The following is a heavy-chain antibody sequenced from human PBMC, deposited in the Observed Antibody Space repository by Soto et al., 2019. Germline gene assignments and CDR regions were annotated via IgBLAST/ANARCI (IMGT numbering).Heavy chain of an antibody. V-gene: IGHV5-10-1*01. Sequence: GESLKISCKGSGYSFTSYWISWVRQMPGKGLEWMGRIDPSDSYTNYSPSFQGHVTISADKSISTAYLQWSSLKASDTAMYYCAVKSSSWFLPLDSWGQGTLVTVSS. CDR3: AVKSSSWFLPLDS. CDR2: IDPSDSYT. J-gene: IGHJ4*02. CDR1: GYSFTSYW. D-gene: IGHD6-13*01.